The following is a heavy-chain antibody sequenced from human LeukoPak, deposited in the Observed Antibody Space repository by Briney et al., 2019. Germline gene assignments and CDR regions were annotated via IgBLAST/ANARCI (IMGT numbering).Heavy chain of an antibody. Sequence: EASVKVSCKASGYTFTSYGISWVRQAPGQGLEWMGGIIPIFGTANYAQKFQGRVTITADKSTSTAYMELSSLRSEDTAVYYCARVNYGGNSDGYYYYYMDVWGKGTTVTVSS. V-gene: IGHV1-69*06. CDR2: IIPIFGTA. J-gene: IGHJ6*03. D-gene: IGHD4-23*01. CDR1: GYTFTSYG. CDR3: ARVNYGGNSDGYYYYYMDV.